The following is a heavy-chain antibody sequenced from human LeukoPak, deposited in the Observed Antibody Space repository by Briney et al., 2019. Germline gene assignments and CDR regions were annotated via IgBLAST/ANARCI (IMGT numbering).Heavy chain of an antibody. CDR2: IWYDGSNK. Sequence: GGSLRLSCAASGFTFSSYGMHWVRQAPGKGLEWVAVIWYDGSNKYYADSVKGRFTISRDNSKNTLHLQMNSLRAEDTAVYYCARASRITMVRGVIGPDYWGQGTLVTVSS. J-gene: IGHJ4*02. V-gene: IGHV3-33*01. CDR3: ARASRITMVRGVIGPDY. D-gene: IGHD3-10*01. CDR1: GFTFSSYG.